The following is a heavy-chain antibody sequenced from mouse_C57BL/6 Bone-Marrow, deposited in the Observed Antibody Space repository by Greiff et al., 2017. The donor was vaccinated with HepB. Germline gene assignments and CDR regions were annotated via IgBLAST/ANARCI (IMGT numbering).Heavy chain of an antibody. CDR3: ARHEEGLYYYVSSNPWFAY. CDR1: GYTFTEYT. Sequence: QVQLQQSGAELVKPGASVKLSCKASGYTFTEYTIHWVKQRSGQGLEWIGWFYPGSGSIKYNEKFKDKATLTADKSSSTVYMELSRLSAEDSAVYFCARHEEGLYYYVSSNPWFAYWGQGTLVTVSA. J-gene: IGHJ3*01. CDR2: FYPGSGSI. V-gene: IGHV1-62-2*01. D-gene: IGHD1-1*01.